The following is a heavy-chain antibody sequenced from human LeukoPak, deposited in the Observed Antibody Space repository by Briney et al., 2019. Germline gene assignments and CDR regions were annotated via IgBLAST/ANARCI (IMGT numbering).Heavy chain of an antibody. CDR2: ISSSSSYI. CDR3: ARAPYSSGWYLGVLIYYFDY. J-gene: IGHJ4*02. Sequence: TGGSLRLSCAASGFTFSSYSMNWVRQAPGKGLEWVSSISSSSSYIYYADSAKGRFTISRDNAKNSLYLQMNSLRAEDTAVYYCARAPYSSGWYLGVLIYYFDYWGQGTLVTVSS. D-gene: IGHD6-19*01. V-gene: IGHV3-21*01. CDR1: GFTFSSYS.